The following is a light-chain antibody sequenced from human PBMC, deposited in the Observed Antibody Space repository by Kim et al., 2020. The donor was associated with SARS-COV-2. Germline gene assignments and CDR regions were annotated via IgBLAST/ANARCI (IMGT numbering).Light chain of an antibody. CDR2: EVN. V-gene: IGLV2-8*01. CDR1: SSDVGTYNY. CDR3: SSYVGNNNYV. J-gene: IGLJ1*01. Sequence: QSVTISCTGTSSDVGTYNYVSWYQQHPGKAPKVLIYEVNKRPSGVPDRFSGSKSGNTASLTVSGLQAEDEADYYCSSYVGNNNYVFGSGTKVTVL.